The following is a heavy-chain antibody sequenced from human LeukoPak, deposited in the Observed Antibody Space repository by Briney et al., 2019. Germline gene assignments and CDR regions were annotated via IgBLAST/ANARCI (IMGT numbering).Heavy chain of an antibody. CDR3: ASAGDYDILTGPSWFDP. CDR2: INPSGGST. D-gene: IGHD3-9*01. V-gene: IGHV1-46*01. Sequence: GASVKVSCKASGYTFTGYYMHWVRQAPGQGLEWMGIINPSGGSTSYAQKFQGRVTMTRDTSTSTVYMELSSLRSEDTAVYYCASAGDYDILTGPSWFDPWGQGTLVTVSS. CDR1: GYTFTGYY. J-gene: IGHJ5*02.